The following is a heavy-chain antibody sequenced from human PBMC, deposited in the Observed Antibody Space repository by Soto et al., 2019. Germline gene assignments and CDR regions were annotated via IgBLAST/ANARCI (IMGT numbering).Heavy chain of an antibody. CDR3: ARVLAAWNYYYGMDV. J-gene: IGHJ6*02. D-gene: IGHD6-6*01. Sequence: QVQLVQSGAEVKKPGASVKVSCKASGYTFTSYGISWVRQAPGQGLEWMGWISAYNGNTNYAQKLQGRVTMTKDTSTSTAYMELRSLRSDDTAVYYCARVLAAWNYYYGMDVWGQGTTVTVSS. CDR1: GYTFTSYG. CDR2: ISAYNGNT. V-gene: IGHV1-18*04.